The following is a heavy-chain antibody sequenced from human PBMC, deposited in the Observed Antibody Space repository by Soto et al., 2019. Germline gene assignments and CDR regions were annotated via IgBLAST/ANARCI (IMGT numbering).Heavy chain of an antibody. CDR1: GYTFISYG. Sequence: HVQLVQSGAEVKKPGASLKVSCKASGYTFISYGVSWVRQAPGQGLEWLGWISPYNGNTNYAQKFQGRITMTTDTSTSTVYMDLRSLRTDDTAVYYCARDQTKWLTDAFDIWGQGTMALVSS. CDR2: ISPYNGNT. CDR3: ARDQTKWLTDAFDI. D-gene: IGHD5-12*01. J-gene: IGHJ3*02. V-gene: IGHV1-18*01.